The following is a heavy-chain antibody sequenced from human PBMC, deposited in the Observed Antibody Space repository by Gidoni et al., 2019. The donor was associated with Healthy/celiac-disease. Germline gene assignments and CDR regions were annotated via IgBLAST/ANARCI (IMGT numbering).Heavy chain of an antibody. D-gene: IGHD3-16*01. J-gene: IGHJ4*02. CDR2: ISGSGVST. Sequence: EVQLLESGGGLVQPGGSLRLSCAASGFTFSSYAMSWVRQTPGKGLEWVSAISGSGVSTYYAASVKGRFTISRDNSKNTLYLQMNSLRAEDTAVYYCAKDSRSGGNYDETDYWGQGTLVTVSS. V-gene: IGHV3-23*01. CDR3: AKDSRSGGNYDETDY. CDR1: GFTFSSYA.